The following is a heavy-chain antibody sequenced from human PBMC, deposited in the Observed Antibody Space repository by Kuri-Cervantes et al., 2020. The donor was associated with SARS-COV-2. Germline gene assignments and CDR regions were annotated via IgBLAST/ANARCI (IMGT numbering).Heavy chain of an antibody. V-gene: IGHV4-38-2*02. CDR3: ARTKRSTVVTPSVPYFDY. J-gene: IGHJ4*02. CDR2: IYHSGST. D-gene: IGHD4-23*01. CDR1: GYSLSSGSD. Sequence: GSLRLSCTVSGYSLSSGSDWGWIRQPPGKGLEWIGSIYHSGSTYYNPSLKSRVTISVDTSKNQFSLKLSSVTAADTAVYYCARTKRSTVVTPSVPYFDYWGQGTLVTVSS.